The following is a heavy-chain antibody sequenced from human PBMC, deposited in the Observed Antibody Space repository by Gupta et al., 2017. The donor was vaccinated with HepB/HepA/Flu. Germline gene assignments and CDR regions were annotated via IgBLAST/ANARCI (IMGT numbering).Heavy chain of an antibody. CDR3: AVSIGPEIVVVPAAHWGLDY. D-gene: IGHD2-2*01. V-gene: IGHV3-7*01. J-gene: IGHJ4*02. Sequence: EVQLVESGGGLVQPGGSLRLSCAASGFTFSSSWMSWVRQAPGKGLEWVANIKQDGSEKYYVDSVKGRFTISRDNAKNSLYLQMNSLRAEDTAVYYCAVSIGPEIVVVPAAHWGLDYWGQGTLVTVSS. CDR2: IKQDGSEK. CDR1: GFTFSSSW.